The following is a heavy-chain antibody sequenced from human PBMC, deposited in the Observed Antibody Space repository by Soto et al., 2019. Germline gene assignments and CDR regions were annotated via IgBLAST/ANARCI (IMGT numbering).Heavy chain of an antibody. J-gene: IGHJ5*02. D-gene: IGHD3-10*01. CDR2: IYYSGST. V-gene: IGHV4-59*08. CDR1: GGSISSYY. CDR3: PRHYSSGNSYSPINH. Sequence: SETLSLTCTVSGGSISSYYWSWIRQPPGKGLEWIGNIYYSGSTNYNASLKSRVTISVDTSKNQFSLKLSFVTAADTALYFCPRHYSSGNSYSPINHWGQGALVTVSS.